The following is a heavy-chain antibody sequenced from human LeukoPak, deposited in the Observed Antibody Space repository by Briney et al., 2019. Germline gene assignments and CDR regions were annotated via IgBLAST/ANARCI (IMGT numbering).Heavy chain of an antibody. CDR1: GFTFSSTW. J-gene: IGHJ4*02. D-gene: IGHD6-13*01. V-gene: IGHV3-74*03. CDR2: IESDGRRT. Sequence: QSGGSLRLSCAASGFTFSSTWMHWVRQVPGKELVWVARIESDGRRTTYAESVKGRFTISRDNARNSLYLQMNSLRPEDTALYYCTKGGRHSSSWIDYWGQGTLVTVSS. CDR3: TKGGRHSSSWIDY.